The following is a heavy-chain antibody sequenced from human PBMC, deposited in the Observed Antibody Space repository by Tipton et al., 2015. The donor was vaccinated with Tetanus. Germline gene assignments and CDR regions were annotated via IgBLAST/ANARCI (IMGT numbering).Heavy chain of an antibody. CDR1: GFTFSSYA. V-gene: IGHV3-23*01. CDR3: AKGGGDSSSWRDYYYYGMDV. CDR2: ISGSGGST. Sequence: SLRLSCAASGFTFSSYAMSWVRQAPGKGLEWVSAISGSGGSTYYADSVKGRFTISRDNSKNTLYLQMNSLRAEDTAVYYCAKGGGDSSSWRDYYYYGMDVWGQGTTVTVSS. J-gene: IGHJ6*02. D-gene: IGHD6-13*01.